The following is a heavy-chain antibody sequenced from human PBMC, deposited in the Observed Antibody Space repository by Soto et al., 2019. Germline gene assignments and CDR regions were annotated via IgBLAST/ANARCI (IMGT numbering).Heavy chain of an antibody. CDR2: ISSTSKYI. Sequence: ESGGGLVKPGGSLRVSCAASGFTFSNYSMNWVRQAPGKGLERVSSISSTSKYIYYADSVKGRFTISRDNAKKSLYLQMNSLRAEDTAVYYCARGLSSGWFDYWGQGTLVTVSA. V-gene: IGHV3-21*01. D-gene: IGHD6-19*01. CDR3: ARGLSSGWFDY. CDR1: GFTFSNYS. J-gene: IGHJ5*01.